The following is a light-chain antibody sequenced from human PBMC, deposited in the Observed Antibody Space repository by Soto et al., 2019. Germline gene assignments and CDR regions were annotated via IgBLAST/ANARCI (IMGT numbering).Light chain of an antibody. Sequence: QSALTQPASVSGSPGQSITISCTRTSNDFGTYYFVSWYQQHPDKAPKLIIYDGTERPSGVSNRFSGSKSGNTASLTISGLQAEDEAHYYCSSYTSSSTLVFGTGTKLTVL. CDR2: DGT. V-gene: IGLV2-14*02. CDR3: SSYTSSSTLV. J-gene: IGLJ1*01. CDR1: SNDFGTYYF.